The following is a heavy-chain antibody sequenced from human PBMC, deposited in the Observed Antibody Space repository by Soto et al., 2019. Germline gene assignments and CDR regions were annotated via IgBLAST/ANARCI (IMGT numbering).Heavy chain of an antibody. CDR2: IYWDDDK. V-gene: IGHV2-5*02. CDR3: AHARWGWYFDY. Sequence: QITLKESGPTLVKPTQTLTLTCTFSGFSLSTSGVGVGWIRQPPGKALEWLALIYWDDDKRYSPSLKSRLTXTMXTSKNQVVLTMTNMDPVDTATYYCAHARWGWYFDYWGQGTLVTVSS. D-gene: IGHD3-16*01. CDR1: GFSLSTSGVG. J-gene: IGHJ4*02.